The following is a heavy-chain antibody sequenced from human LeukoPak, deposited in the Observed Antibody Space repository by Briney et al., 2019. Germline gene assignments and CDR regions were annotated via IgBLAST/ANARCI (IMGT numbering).Heavy chain of an antibody. CDR3: ARKPVFLWFGELLSWFDP. V-gene: IGHV4-59*04. Sequence: SETLSLTCTVSGGSISSYYWSWIRQPPGKGLEWIGSISYTENTYYNPSLKSRVTMSLDTSKNQFSLRLRSVTAADTAVYYCARKPVFLWFGELLSWFDPWGQGTLVTVSS. CDR1: GGSISSYY. CDR2: ISYTENT. J-gene: IGHJ5*02. D-gene: IGHD3-10*01.